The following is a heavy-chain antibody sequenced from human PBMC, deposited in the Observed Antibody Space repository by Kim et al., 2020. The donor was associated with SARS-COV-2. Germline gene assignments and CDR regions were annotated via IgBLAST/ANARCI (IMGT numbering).Heavy chain of an antibody. V-gene: IGHV1-69*13. D-gene: IGHD4-17*01. CDR2: IIPIFGTA. Sequence: SVKVSCKASGGTFSSYAISWVRQAPGQGLEWMGGIIPIFGTANYAQKFQGRVTITADESTSTAYMELSSLRSEDTAVYYCARPADYGDYSDAFDIWGQGTMVTVSS. CDR1: GGTFSSYA. CDR3: ARPADYGDYSDAFDI. J-gene: IGHJ3*02.